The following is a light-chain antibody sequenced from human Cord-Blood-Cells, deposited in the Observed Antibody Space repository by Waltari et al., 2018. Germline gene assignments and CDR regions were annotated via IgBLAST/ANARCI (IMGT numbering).Light chain of an antibody. V-gene: IGKV1-8*01. CDR2: AAS. Sequence: AIRMTQSPSSFSASTGDRVTITCRASQGISSYLAWYQQKPGKAPKRLIYAASTLQSWVPSGFSGGGSGTDFTLTISCLQSEDFATYYCQQYYSYPPTFGQGTKVEIK. CDR1: QGISSY. CDR3: QQYYSYPPT. J-gene: IGKJ1*01.